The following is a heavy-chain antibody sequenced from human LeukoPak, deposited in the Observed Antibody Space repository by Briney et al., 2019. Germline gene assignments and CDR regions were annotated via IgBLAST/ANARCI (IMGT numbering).Heavy chain of an antibody. Sequence: GGSLRLSCAASGFNFSNYEMNWVRQAPGKGLEWVSSISSSSSYIYYADSVKGRFTISRDNAKNSLYLQMNSLRAEDTAVYYCARDYSYGFDYWGQGTLVTVSS. J-gene: IGHJ4*02. D-gene: IGHD5-18*01. CDR1: GFNFSNYE. CDR2: ISSSSSYI. CDR3: ARDYSYGFDY. V-gene: IGHV3-21*01.